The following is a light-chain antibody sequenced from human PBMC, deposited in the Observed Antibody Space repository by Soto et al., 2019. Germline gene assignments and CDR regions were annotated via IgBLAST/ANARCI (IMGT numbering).Light chain of an antibody. Sequence: QAVVTQEPSFSVSPGGTVTLTCGLSSGSVSTSYYPSWYQQTPGQAPRTLIYSTNTRSSGVPDRFSGSKSGNTASLTVSGLQAEDEADYYCCAYAGSKGIFGTGTKLTVL. J-gene: IGLJ1*01. CDR2: STN. CDR3: CAYAGSKGI. CDR1: SGSVSTSYY. V-gene: IGLV8-61*01.